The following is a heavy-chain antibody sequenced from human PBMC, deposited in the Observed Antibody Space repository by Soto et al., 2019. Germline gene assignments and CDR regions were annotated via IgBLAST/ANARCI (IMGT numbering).Heavy chain of an antibody. CDR2: INPRSGSA. V-gene: IGHV1-46*01. CDR3: VRAPYSFDI. Sequence: ASVKVSCKASGFPFTSFFIHWVRQAPGQGLEWMGVINPRSGSANYAQKFQDRLTLTRDMSSTTVYMDLSSLKSEDTALYYCVRAPYSFDIWGQGTLVTVSS. CDR1: GFPFTSFF. J-gene: IGHJ4*02.